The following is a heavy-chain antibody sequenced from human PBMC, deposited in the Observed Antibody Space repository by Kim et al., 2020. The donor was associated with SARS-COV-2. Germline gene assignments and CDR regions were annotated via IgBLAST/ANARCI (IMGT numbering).Heavy chain of an antibody. J-gene: IGHJ6*02. V-gene: IGHV3-23*01. CDR3: AKDLYSSGWQRRVYYDYGMDV. CDR2: ISGSGGST. CDR1: GFTFSSYA. D-gene: IGHD6-19*01. Sequence: GGSLRLSCAASGFTFSSYAMSWVRQAPGKGLEWVSAISGSGGSTYYADSVKGRFTISRDNSKNTLYLQMNSLRAEDTAVYYCAKDLYSSGWQRRVYYDYGMDVWGQGTTVTVSS.